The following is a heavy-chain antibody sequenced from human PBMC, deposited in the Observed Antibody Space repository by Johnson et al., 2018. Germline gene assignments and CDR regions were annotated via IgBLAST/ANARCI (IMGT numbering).Heavy chain of an antibody. Sequence: QVQLQESGGGVVQPGRSXRLSCAASGFSFSTYGMHWVRQAPGKGLAWVAVISYDGSNKFYADSVKGRFTISRDNSKNTLYLQMNSLRAEDPAVYYCAKDLDTAFDIWGQGTMVTVSS. D-gene: IGHD3-9*01. V-gene: IGHV3-30*18. CDR3: AKDLDTAFDI. CDR1: GFSFSTYG. CDR2: ISYDGSNK. J-gene: IGHJ3*02.